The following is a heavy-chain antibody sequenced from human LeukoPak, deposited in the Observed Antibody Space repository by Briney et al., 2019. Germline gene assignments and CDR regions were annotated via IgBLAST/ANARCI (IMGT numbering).Heavy chain of an antibody. CDR3: ARAPEWLIFDY. V-gene: IGHV3-30*19. CDR2: IWHDGTIK. Sequence: GRSLRLSCEASGFTFSSYGMHWVRQAPGKGLEWVAVIWHDGTIKWYADSVKGRFTISRHNSKNTLYLQMNSLRAEDTAVYYCARAPEWLIFDYWGQGTLVTVSS. CDR1: GFTFSSYG. J-gene: IGHJ4*02. D-gene: IGHD6-19*01.